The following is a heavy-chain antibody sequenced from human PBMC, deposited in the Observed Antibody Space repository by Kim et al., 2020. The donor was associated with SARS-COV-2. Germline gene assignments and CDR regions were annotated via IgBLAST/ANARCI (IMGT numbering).Heavy chain of an antibody. D-gene: IGHD3-10*01. CDR3: AKGHTPGWFYYSLDV. Sequence: GGSLRLSCAVSGFTFNNFALSWVRQPPGKGLEWVSSISPSGATTSYADSVKGRFTISRDNSHDTLHLQMSNLTAVDTAMYYCAKGHTPGWFYYSLDVWG. V-gene: IGHV3-23*01. J-gene: IGHJ6*02. CDR2: ISPSGATT. CDR1: GFTFNNFA.